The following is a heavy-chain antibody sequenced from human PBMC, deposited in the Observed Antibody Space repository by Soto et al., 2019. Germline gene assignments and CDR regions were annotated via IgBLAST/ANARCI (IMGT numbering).Heavy chain of an antibody. CDR2: INHSGST. Sequence: PSETLSLTCAVYGGSFSGYYWSWIRQPPGKGLEWIGEINHSGSTNYNPSLKSRVIISVDTSKNQFSLKLSSVTAADTAVYYCARDFVLRRQQLANWFDPWGQGTLVTVSS. CDR1: GGSFSGYY. D-gene: IGHD6-13*01. J-gene: IGHJ5*02. V-gene: IGHV4-34*01. CDR3: ARDFVLRRQQLANWFDP.